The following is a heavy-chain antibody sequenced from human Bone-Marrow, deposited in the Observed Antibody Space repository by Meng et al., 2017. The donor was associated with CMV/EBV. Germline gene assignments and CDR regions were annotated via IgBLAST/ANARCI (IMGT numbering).Heavy chain of an antibody. J-gene: IGHJ4*02. CDR3: ARAGFLEWLYTTYFDY. D-gene: IGHD3-3*01. CDR2: IYNGGRT. CDR1: GASVNTDSYY. Sequence: SETLSLTCTVSGASVNTDSYYWTWIRQSPGKGLEYIGYIYNGGRTNYNPSLKSRLTISVDTSKNQFSLKLSSVTAADTAVYYCARAGFLEWLYTTYFDYWGQGTLVTVSS. V-gene: IGHV4-61*01.